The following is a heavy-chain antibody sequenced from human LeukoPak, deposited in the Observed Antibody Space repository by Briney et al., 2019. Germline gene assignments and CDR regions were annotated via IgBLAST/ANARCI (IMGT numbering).Heavy chain of an antibody. Sequence: ASVKVSCQASGYTLSDYGISWVRQAPGQGLEWVGWITTYNGNRKYAEKFQGRVTMTTDTSTSTYYMEMRSLRSDDTAIYYCARDCSNGVCFPRDYWGQGTQITVST. CDR1: GYTLSDYG. CDR3: ARDCSNGVCFPRDY. V-gene: IGHV1-18*01. D-gene: IGHD2-8*01. CDR2: ITTYNGNR. J-gene: IGHJ4*02.